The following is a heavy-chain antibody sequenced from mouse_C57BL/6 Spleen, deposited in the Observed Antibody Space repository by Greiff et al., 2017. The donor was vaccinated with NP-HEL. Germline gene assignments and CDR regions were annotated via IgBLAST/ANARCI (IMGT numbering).Heavy chain of an antibody. CDR3: ARKNWDGDYYAMDY. J-gene: IGHJ4*01. CDR1: GFTFSDYG. CDR2: ISSGSSTI. V-gene: IGHV5-17*01. D-gene: IGHD4-1*01. Sequence: EVQGVESGGGLVKPGGSLKLSCAASGFTFSDYGMHWVRQAPEKGLEWVAYISSGSSTIYYADTVKGRFTISRDNAKNTLFLQMTSLRSEDTAMYYCARKNWDGDYYAMDYWGQGTSVTVSS.